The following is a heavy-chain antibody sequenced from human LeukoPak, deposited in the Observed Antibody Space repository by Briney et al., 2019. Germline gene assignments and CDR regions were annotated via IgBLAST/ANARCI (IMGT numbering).Heavy chain of an antibody. CDR2: ISYDGSNK. Sequence: PGGSLRLSCAASGFTFSSYAMHWVRQAPGKGLEWVAVISYDGSNKYYADSAKGRFTISRDNSKHTLDLQMDSLRVEDTAVYYCAKMTGLKLTYYGMDVWGQGTTVTVSS. CDR1: GFTFSSYA. V-gene: IGHV3-30*07. D-gene: IGHD3-9*01. J-gene: IGHJ6*02. CDR3: AKMTGLKLTYYGMDV.